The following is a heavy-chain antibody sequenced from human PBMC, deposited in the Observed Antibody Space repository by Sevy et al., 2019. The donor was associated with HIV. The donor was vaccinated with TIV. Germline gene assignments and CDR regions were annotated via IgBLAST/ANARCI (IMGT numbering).Heavy chain of an antibody. CDR1: GFSISGYG. V-gene: IGHV3-33*03. CDR2: IWYDGTNK. D-gene: IGHD3-10*01. J-gene: IGHJ4*02. CDR3: AKDIGELSGGEIDY. Sequence: GGSLRLSCAASGFSISGYGMHWVRQAPGKGLEWVAVIWYDGTNKEYADSVKGRFTISRDNAKNSLYLQMNSLRAEDTALYYCAKDIGELSGGEIDYWGQGTLVTVSS.